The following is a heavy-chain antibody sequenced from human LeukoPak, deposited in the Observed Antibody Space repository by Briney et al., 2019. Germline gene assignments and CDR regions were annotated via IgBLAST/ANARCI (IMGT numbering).Heavy chain of an antibody. Sequence: LETLSLTCTVSGYSISSGYYWGWIRQPPGKGLEWIGSIYHSGSTYYNPSLKSRVTISVDTSKNQFSLKLSSVTAADTAVYYCARDPQYYYDSSGYYYYFDYWGQGTLVTVSS. CDR3: ARDPQYYYDSSGYYYYFDY. V-gene: IGHV4-38-2*02. J-gene: IGHJ4*02. D-gene: IGHD3-22*01. CDR1: GYSISSGYY. CDR2: IYHSGST.